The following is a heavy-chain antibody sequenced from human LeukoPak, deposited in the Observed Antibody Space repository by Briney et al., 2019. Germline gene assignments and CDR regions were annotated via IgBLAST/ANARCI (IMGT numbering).Heavy chain of an antibody. D-gene: IGHD3-3*01. J-gene: IGHJ5*02. Sequence: ASVKVSCKASGYTFTSYYMHWVRQAPGQGLEWMGIINPSGGSTSYAQKFQGRVTMTTDTSTSTAYMELRSLRSDDTAVYYCASVEVVTIFGVVIWNWFDPWGQGTLVTVSS. CDR1: GYTFTSYY. CDR3: ASVEVVTIFGVVIWNWFDP. V-gene: IGHV1-46*01. CDR2: INPSGGST.